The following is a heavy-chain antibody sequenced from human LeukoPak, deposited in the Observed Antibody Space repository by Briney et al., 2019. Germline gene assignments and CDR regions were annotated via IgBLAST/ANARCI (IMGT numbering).Heavy chain of an antibody. CDR2: IYTSGKI. V-gene: IGHV4-61*09. CDR3: ARDKSRTYGSADAFDI. D-gene: IGHD3-10*01. J-gene: IGHJ3*02. Sequence: PSETLSLTCTVSGGSISSGYSYWTWVRQPAGKGLEWMGHIYTSGKIDYNPSLESRVTISVDTSKNQFSLRLNSVTAADTAVYYCARDKSRTYGSADAFDIWGQGTMVTVSS. CDR1: GGSISSGYSY.